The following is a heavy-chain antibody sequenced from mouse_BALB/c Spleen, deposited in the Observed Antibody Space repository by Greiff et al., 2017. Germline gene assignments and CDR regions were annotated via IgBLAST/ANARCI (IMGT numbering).Heavy chain of an antibody. CDR3: ALITTVVAPYAMDY. CDR2: IDPYNGGT. CDR1: GYAFTSYN. Sequence: VEPGASVKVSCKASGYAFTSYNMYWVKQSHGKSLEWIGYIDPYNGGTSYNQKFKGKATLTVDKSSSTAYMHLNSLTSEDSAVYYCALITTVVAPYAMDYWGQGTSVTVSS. D-gene: IGHD1-1*01. V-gene: IGHV1S135*01. J-gene: IGHJ4*01.